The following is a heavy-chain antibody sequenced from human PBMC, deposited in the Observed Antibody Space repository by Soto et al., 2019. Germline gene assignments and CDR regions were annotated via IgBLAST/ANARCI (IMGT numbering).Heavy chain of an antibody. Sequence: EVQLLESGGGLVQPGGSLRLSCAASGFTFSSYAMSWVRQAPGKGLEWVSAISGSGGSTYYADSVKGRFTISRDNSKNTRYRQMSGLRAEDTAVYYCAKDGGMGQWLLHFDYWGQRTLVTVSS. CDR3: AKDGGMGQWLLHFDY. V-gene: IGHV3-23*01. CDR2: ISGSGGST. CDR1: GFTFSSYA. J-gene: IGHJ4*02. D-gene: IGHD6-19*01.